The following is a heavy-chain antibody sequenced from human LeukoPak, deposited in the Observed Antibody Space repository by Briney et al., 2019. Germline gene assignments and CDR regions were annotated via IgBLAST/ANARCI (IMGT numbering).Heavy chain of an antibody. D-gene: IGHD6-13*01. CDR3: ARDPVLGIAATRRFDY. J-gene: IGHJ4*02. CDR1: GYTFTSYG. V-gene: IGHV1-2*02. CDR2: INPNSGGT. Sequence: ASVTVSCKTSGYTFTSYGITWVRQAPGQGLEWMGWINPNSGGTNYAQKFQGRVTMTRDTSISTAYMELSRLRSDDTAVYYCARDPVLGIAATRRFDYWGQGTLVTVSS.